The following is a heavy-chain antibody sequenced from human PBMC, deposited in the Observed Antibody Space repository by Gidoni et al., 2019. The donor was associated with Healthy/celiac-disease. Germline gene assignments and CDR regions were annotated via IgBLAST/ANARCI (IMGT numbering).Heavy chain of an antibody. CDR3: ARGRGSSSLGY. Sequence: QMQLQQWGAGLLKPSETLSLPCAVYGGSFSGYYWSWIRQPPGKGLEWIGEINHSGTTNYNPSLKSRVTISVDTSKTQFSLKLSSVTAADTAVYYCARGRGSSSLGYWGQGTLVTVSS. V-gene: IGHV4-34*01. D-gene: IGHD6-13*01. J-gene: IGHJ4*02. CDR2: INHSGTT. CDR1: GGSFSGYY.